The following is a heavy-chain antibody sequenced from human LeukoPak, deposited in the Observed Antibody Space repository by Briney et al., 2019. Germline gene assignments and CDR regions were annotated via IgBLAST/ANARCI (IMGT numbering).Heavy chain of an antibody. CDR2: FDPEDVGT. D-gene: IGHD1-26*01. V-gene: IGHV1-24*01. CDR3: STWSGSYYYY. Sequence: ASVKVSCKVSGYTLTQLAIHWARQAPGKGLEWMGGFDPEDVGTIYAQKFQGRVTMTEERSTDTAYMELRSLTSDDTAVYYCSTWSGSYYYYWGQGTLVTVSS. J-gene: IGHJ4*02. CDR1: GYTLTQLA.